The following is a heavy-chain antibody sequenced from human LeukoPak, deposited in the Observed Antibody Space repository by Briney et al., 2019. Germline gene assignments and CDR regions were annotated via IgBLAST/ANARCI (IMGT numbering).Heavy chain of an antibody. CDR1: GYTFTSYY. CDR3: ARDRVSYDILTGYSLGYMDV. D-gene: IGHD3-9*01. Sequence: GASVKVSCKASGYTFTSYYMHWVRQAPGQGLEWMGIINPSGGSTSYAQKFQGRVTMTRDTSTSTVYMELSSLRSEDTAVYYCARDRVSYDILTGYSLGYMDVWGKGTTVTISS. V-gene: IGHV1-46*01. CDR2: INPSGGST. J-gene: IGHJ6*03.